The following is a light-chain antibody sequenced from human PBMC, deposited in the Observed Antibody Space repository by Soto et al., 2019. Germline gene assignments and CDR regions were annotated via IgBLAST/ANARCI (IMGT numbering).Light chain of an antibody. Sequence: QSVLTQPASVSGSLGQSITISCTGTSSDVGGYNYVSWYQQHPGKAPKLMIYEVSNRPSGVSNRFSGSKSGNTASLTISGLQAEDEADYYCSSYTSSSTLVFGTGTNLTVL. J-gene: IGLJ1*01. CDR1: SSDVGGYNY. V-gene: IGLV2-14*01. CDR2: EVS. CDR3: SSYTSSSTLV.